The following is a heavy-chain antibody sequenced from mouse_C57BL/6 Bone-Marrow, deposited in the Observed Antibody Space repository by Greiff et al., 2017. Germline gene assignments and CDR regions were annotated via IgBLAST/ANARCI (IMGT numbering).Heavy chain of an antibody. CDR2: ISDGGSYT. V-gene: IGHV5-4*03. CDR1: GFTFSSYA. J-gene: IGHJ2*01. Sequence: EVKLVESGGGLVKPGGSLKLSCAASGFTFSSYAMSWVRQTPEKRLEWVATISDGGSYTYYPDNVKGRFTISRDNAKNNLYLQMSHLKSEDTAMYYCSGYYFDYWGQATTLTVSS. CDR3: SGYYFDY.